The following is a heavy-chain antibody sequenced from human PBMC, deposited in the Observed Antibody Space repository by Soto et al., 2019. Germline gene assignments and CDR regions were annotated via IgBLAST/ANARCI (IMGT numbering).Heavy chain of an antibody. V-gene: IGHV1-69*01. Sequence: QVQLVQSGAEVKKPGSSVKVSCKVSGGTFSSFDISWLRQAPGQRLEWMGGIIPAFGPANYAPKFQGTVSITADDSATTVYMELSSLRSDDTGLYYCARSGLYCNGGSCYFQYWGQGTLVTVSS. J-gene: IGHJ1*01. CDR2: IIPAFGPA. CDR3: ARSGLYCNGGSCYFQY. D-gene: IGHD2-15*01. CDR1: GGTFSSFD.